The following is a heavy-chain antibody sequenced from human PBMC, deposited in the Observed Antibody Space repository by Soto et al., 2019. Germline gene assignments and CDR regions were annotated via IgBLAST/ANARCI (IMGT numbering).Heavy chain of an antibody. Sequence: GGSLRLSCADSGFTFSGDGMHWVRQAPGKGLEWVAVISNDGRNKYYGDSVRGRFTISRDNSKNTLDLQMHSLRPEDTAVYHCGKDRVSEHNSGWPQGHGGQGTLVTVSS. CDR2: ISNDGRNK. J-gene: IGHJ4*02. V-gene: IGHV3-30*18. D-gene: IGHD6-19*01. CDR1: GFTFSGDG. CDR3: GKDRVSEHNSGWPQGH.